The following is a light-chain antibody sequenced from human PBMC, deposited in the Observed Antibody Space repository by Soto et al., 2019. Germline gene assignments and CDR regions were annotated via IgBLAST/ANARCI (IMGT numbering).Light chain of an antibody. CDR2: DNN. J-gene: IGLJ7*01. CDR3: GTWDSSLGAAV. Sequence: QSVLTQPPSVSAAPGQKVTISCSGSSSNIGNNYVSWYQQLPGTAPKLRIYDNNKRPSGIPDRFSGSKSGTSATLGITGRQTGDEADYYCGTWDSSLGAAVFGGGTQLTVL. CDR1: SSNIGNNY. V-gene: IGLV1-51*01.